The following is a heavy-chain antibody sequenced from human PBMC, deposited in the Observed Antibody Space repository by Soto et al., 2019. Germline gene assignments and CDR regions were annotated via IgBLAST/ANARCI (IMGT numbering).Heavy chain of an antibody. J-gene: IGHJ4*02. Sequence: QVQLVQSGGGVVQPGRSLRLSCAAAGFIFNEYGMHWVRQAPGPGLEGLAGRGYDGSNKYYADSVKGCFTFSRDKSKNTMSLQMNRLRVEDTAIYYCARWGCSGSNCNLNQRSFELWGQGTLVTVAA. CDR3: ARWGCSGSNCNLNQRSFEL. D-gene: IGHD2-15*01. CDR1: GFIFNEYG. CDR2: RGYDGSNK. V-gene: IGHV3-33*01.